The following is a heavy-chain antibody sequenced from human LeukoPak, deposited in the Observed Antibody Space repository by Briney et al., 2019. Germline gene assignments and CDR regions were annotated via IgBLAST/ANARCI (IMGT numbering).Heavy chain of an antibody. CDR1: GFTFSSYG. D-gene: IGHD1-26*01. CDR3: ARGEYSGYYYYYGMDV. CDR2: ISYDGSNK. Sequence: GGSLRLSCAASGFTFSSYGMHWVRQAPGKGLEWVAVISYDGSNKYYADSVKGRFTISRDNSKNTLYLQMNSLRAEDTAVYYCARGEYSGYYYYYGMDVWGKGTTVTVSS. J-gene: IGHJ6*04. V-gene: IGHV3-30*03.